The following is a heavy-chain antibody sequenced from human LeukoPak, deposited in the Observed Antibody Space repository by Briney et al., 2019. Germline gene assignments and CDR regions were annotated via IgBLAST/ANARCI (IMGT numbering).Heavy chain of an antibody. CDR1: GFTFSSCD. Sequence: GGSLRLSCAASGFTFSSCDMYWVRQAPGKGLEWVALISDDGSKKYYVDSAGRFTISRDNSKNTVYLQMNSLRVEDTAIYYCAREKCSGGTCYSTVDYWGQGTLVTVSS. CDR2: ISDDGSKK. CDR3: AREKCSGGTCYSTVDY. V-gene: IGHV3-30-3*01. D-gene: IGHD2-15*01. J-gene: IGHJ4*02.